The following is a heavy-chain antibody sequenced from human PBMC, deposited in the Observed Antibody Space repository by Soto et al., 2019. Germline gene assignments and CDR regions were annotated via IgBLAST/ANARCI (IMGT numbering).Heavy chain of an antibody. CDR2: IYSGGST. D-gene: IGHD4-17*01. CDR1: GFTVSSNY. Sequence: EVQLVESGGGLVQPGGSLRLSCAASGFTVSSNYMSWVRQAPGKGLEWVSVIYSGGSTYYADSVKGRFTISRDNSKNTLYLQMNGLRAEDTAVYYCARAGRYGDYGFDYWGQGTLVTVSS. V-gene: IGHV3-66*01. CDR3: ARAGRYGDYGFDY. J-gene: IGHJ4*02.